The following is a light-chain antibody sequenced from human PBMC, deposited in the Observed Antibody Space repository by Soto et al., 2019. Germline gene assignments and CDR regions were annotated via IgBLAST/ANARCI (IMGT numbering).Light chain of an antibody. Sequence: EIVLTQSPGTLSLSPGERATLSCRASQSVSSSYLAWYQQKPGQAPRLLIYGASSKATGIPDRFSGSGSGTDFTLTISRLEDEDVAVYYCQQYGSSPRTFGQGTKVEIK. CDR2: GAS. CDR3: QQYGSSPRT. CDR1: QSVSSSY. J-gene: IGKJ1*01. V-gene: IGKV3-20*01.